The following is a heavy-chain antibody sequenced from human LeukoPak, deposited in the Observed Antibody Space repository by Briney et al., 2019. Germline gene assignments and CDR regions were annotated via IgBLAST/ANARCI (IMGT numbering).Heavy chain of an antibody. J-gene: IGHJ4*02. CDR2: IYYSGST. D-gene: IGHD3-10*01. Sequence: PSETLSLTCTVSGYSISNGYYWGWIRPPPGKGLEWIGYIYYSGSTNYNPSLKSRVTISVDTSKNQFSLKLSSVTAADTAVYYCARDSSYYGSGSYSHWGQGTLVTVSS. CDR3: ARDSSYYGSGSYSH. V-gene: IGHV4-38-2*02. CDR1: GYSISNGYY.